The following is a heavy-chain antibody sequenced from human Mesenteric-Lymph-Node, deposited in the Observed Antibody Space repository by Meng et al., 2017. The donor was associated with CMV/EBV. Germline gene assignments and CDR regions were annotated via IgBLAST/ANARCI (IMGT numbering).Heavy chain of an antibody. CDR1: GFTFSDYA. V-gene: IGHV3-30*18. CDR2: TSYDGGNE. Sequence: SGFTFSDYAMHWVRQAPGKGLEWVAFTSYDGGNEYYADSVKGRFTISRDNSKNTLYLQMNSLRAEDTAVYYCAKDRDSSSWYTFDYWGQGTLVTVSS. CDR3: AKDRDSSSWYTFDY. D-gene: IGHD6-13*01. J-gene: IGHJ4*02.